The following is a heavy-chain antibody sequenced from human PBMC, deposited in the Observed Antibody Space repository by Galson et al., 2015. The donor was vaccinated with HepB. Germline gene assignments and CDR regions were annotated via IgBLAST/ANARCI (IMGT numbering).Heavy chain of an antibody. D-gene: IGHD4-23*01. CDR2: ISYDGSNK. CDR1: GLTFSSYA. V-gene: IGHV3-30-3*01. Sequence: SLRLSCAASGLTFSSYAMHWVRQAPGKGLEWVAVISYDGSNKYYADSVKGRFTISRDNSKNTLYLQMNSLRAEDTAVYYCARDRTTVIIYYYYYGMDVWGQGTTVTVSS. J-gene: IGHJ6*02. CDR3: ARDRTTVIIYYYYYGMDV.